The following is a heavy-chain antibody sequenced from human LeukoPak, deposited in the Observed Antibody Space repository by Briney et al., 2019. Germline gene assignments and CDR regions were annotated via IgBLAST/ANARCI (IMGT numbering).Heavy chain of an antibody. CDR3: ASARCSGGSCPGYFDY. CDR2: IYHSGST. D-gene: IGHD2-15*01. CDR1: GGSISSSNW. V-gene: IGHV4-4*02. J-gene: IGHJ4*02. Sequence: SETLSLTCAVSGGSISSSNWWSWVRQPPGKGLEWIGEIYHSGSTNYNPSLKSRVTISVDTSKNQFSLKLSSVTAADTAVYYCASARCSGGSCPGYFDYWGQGTLVTVSS.